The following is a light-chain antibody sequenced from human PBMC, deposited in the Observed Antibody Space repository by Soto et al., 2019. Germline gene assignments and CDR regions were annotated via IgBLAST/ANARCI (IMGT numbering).Light chain of an antibody. Sequence: QSVLTQPASVSGSPGLSIAISCTGTSRDVGGYNSVSWYQHQPGKVPKLMIYDVSNRPSGVSNRFSGSKSGNTASLTISGLQAEDEGYYYCSSYTTGGSYVFGTGTKLTVL. V-gene: IGLV2-14*03. J-gene: IGLJ1*01. CDR3: SSYTTGGSYV. CDR2: DVS. CDR1: SRDVGGYNS.